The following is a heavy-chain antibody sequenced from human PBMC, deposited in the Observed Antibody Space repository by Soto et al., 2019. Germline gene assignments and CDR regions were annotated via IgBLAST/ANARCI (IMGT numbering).Heavy chain of an antibody. CDR3: ARDTYYYGSGSYDY. D-gene: IGHD3-10*01. CDR1: GGSISSSNW. V-gene: IGHV4-4*02. Sequence: SETLSLTCAVSGGSISSSNWWSWVRQPPGKGLEWIGEIYHSGSTNYNPSLKSRVTISVDKSKNQFSLKLSSVTAADTAMYYCARDTYYYGSGSYDYWGQGTLVTVSS. CDR2: IYHSGST. J-gene: IGHJ4*02.